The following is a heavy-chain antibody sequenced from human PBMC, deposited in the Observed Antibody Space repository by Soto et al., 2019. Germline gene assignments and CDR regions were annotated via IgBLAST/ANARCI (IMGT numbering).Heavy chain of an antibody. Sequence: QVHLQESGPGLVNSSGTLSLTCAVSGASISMTYCWSWVHHAPGKGLQWIGQLSHSGSTNYSPSFKSRVTISLDQSMNQFSLRLTSLTAADTAMNYCARENVPDNYHVFDLWGQGALVIGYS. D-gene: IGHD4-4*01. J-gene: IGHJ4*02. CDR2: LSHSGST. CDR3: ARENVPDNYHVFDL. V-gene: IGHV4-4*02. CDR1: GASISMTYC.